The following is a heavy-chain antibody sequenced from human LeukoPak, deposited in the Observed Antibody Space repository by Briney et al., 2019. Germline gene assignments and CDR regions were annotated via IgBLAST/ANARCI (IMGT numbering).Heavy chain of an antibody. D-gene: IGHD3-10*01. Sequence: ASVKVSCKASGHTFTSYGISWVRQAPGQGLEWMGWISAYNGNTNYAQKLQGRVTMTTDTSTSTAYMELRSLRSDDTAVYYCARDGALKFGELLSSGFYYYYYYGMDVWGQGTTVTVSS. CDR1: GHTFTSYG. V-gene: IGHV1-18*01. CDR2: ISAYNGNT. J-gene: IGHJ6*02. CDR3: ARDGALKFGELLSSGFYYYYYYGMDV.